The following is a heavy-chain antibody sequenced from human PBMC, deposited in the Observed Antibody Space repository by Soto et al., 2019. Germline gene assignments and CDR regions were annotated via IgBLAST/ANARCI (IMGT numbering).Heavy chain of an antibody. Sequence: GASLKVSSKASGYTFTGYYKHWVRQAPGQGLEWMGWINPNSGGTNYAQKFQGRVPMTRDTSISTAYMELSRLRSDDTAVYYCARGEPGLRFLEWFPTYYYGMDVWGQGTTVTVSS. CDR2: INPNSGGT. V-gene: IGHV1-2*02. CDR3: ARGEPGLRFLEWFPTYYYGMDV. J-gene: IGHJ6*02. D-gene: IGHD3-3*01. CDR1: GYTFTGYY.